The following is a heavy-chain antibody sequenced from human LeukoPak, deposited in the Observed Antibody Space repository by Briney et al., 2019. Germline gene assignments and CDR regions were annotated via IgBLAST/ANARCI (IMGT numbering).Heavy chain of an antibody. D-gene: IGHD5-24*01. CDR1: GFTFSSYG. V-gene: IGHV3-30*18. J-gene: IGHJ4*02. CDR3: AKRGLTSTKRGELAIGY. Sequence: GGSLRLSCAASGFTFSSYGMHWVRQAPGKGLEWVAVISYDGSNKYYADSVKGRFTISRDNSKNTLYLQMNSLRAEDTAVYYCAKRGLTSTKRGELAIGYWGQGTLVTVSS. CDR2: ISYDGSNK.